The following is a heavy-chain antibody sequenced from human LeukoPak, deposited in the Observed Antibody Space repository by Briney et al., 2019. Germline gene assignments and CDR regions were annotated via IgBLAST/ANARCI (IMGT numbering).Heavy chain of an antibody. V-gene: IGHV4-34*01. CDR1: GGSISSYY. Sequence: SETLSLTCTVSGGSISSYYWSWIRQPAGKGLEWIGEINHSGSTNYNPSLRSRVTISLDTSRNQFSLKLNSVTAADTAVYYCAKSNGYGLVDIWGQGTMVTVSS. J-gene: IGHJ3*02. D-gene: IGHD3-10*01. CDR3: AKSNGYGLVDI. CDR2: INHSGST.